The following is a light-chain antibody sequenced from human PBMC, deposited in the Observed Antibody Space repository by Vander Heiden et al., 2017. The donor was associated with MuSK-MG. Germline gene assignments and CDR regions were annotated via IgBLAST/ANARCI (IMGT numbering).Light chain of an antibody. V-gene: IGKV3D-15*01. CDR1: QSVGSN. CDR2: ATS. J-gene: IGKJ5*01. Sequence: EIVLTQSPGTLSVSPGDRATLSCRASQSVGSNLAWYQQRPGRAPRLLIYATSTRATGIPDKFSGSGYGTEFTLTISSLQSEDFAVYYCQQYNNWPPITFGQGTLLEIK. CDR3: QQYNNWPPIT.